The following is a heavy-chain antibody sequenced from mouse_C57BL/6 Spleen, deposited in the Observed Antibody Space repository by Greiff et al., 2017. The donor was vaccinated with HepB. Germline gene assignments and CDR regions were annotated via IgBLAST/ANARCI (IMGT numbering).Heavy chain of an antibody. CDR1: GFTFTDYY. CDR3: ARYEYYGSSPLYWYFDV. D-gene: IGHD1-1*01. Sequence: EVHLVESGGGLVQPGGSLSLSCAASGFTFTDYYMSWVRQPPGKALEWLGFIRNKANGYTTEYSASVKGRFTISRDNSQSILYLQMNALRAEDSATYYCARYEYYGSSPLYWYFDVWGTGTTVTVSS. J-gene: IGHJ1*03. V-gene: IGHV7-3*01. CDR2: IRNKANGYTT.